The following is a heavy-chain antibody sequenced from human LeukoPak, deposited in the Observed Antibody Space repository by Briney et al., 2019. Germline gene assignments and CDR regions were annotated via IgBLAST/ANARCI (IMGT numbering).Heavy chain of an antibody. CDR2: INPNSGGT. CDR1: GYTFTGYY. Sequence: ASVKVSCKASGYTFTGYYMHWVRQAPGQGLEWMGWINPNSGGTNYAQKLQGRVTMTTDTSTSTAYMELRSLRSDDTAVYYCARDELRYFDWLLRTYYYYGMDVWGQGTTVTVSS. V-gene: IGHV1-2*02. CDR3: ARDELRYFDWLLRTYYYYGMDV. J-gene: IGHJ6*02. D-gene: IGHD3-9*01.